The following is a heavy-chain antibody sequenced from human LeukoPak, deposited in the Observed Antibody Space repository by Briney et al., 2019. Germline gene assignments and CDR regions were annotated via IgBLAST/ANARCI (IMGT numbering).Heavy chain of an antibody. CDR3: ARGRYYSSGYYQFDY. D-gene: IGHD3-22*01. CDR1: GGSFSGYY. V-gene: IGHV4-34*01. J-gene: IGHJ4*02. CDR2: TNHSGST. Sequence: PSETLSLTCAVYGGSFSGYYWSWIRQPPGKGLEWIGETNHSGSTNYNPSLESRVTISVDTSKNQFSLKLSSVTAADTAVYYCARGRYYSSGYYQFDYWGQGTLVTVSS.